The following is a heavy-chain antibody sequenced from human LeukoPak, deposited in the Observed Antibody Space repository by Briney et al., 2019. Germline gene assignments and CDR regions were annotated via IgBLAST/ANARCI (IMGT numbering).Heavy chain of an antibody. J-gene: IGHJ4*02. V-gene: IGHV1-2*02. D-gene: IGHD3-10*01. Sequence: ASVKVSCKASGYAFTGYYMHWVRQAPGQGLEWMGWINPNSGGTNYAQKFQGRVTMTRDTSISTAYMELSRLRSDDTAVYYCARGPSGVPYYFDYWGQGTLVTVSS. CDR2: INPNSGGT. CDR3: ARGPSGVPYYFDY. CDR1: GYAFTGYY.